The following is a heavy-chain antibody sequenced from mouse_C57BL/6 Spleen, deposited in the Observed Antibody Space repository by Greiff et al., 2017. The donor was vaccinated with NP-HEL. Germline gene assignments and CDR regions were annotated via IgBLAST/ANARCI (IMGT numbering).Heavy chain of an antibody. CDR2: FHPRSGNT. CDR3: ARLGAQRGYFDV. J-gene: IGHJ1*03. Sequence: QVQLQQSGAELARPGASVKLSCKASGYTFSRHGISWVKQRTGQGLVWIGEFHPRSGNTYYNEKFKGKATLTADKSSSTAYMVLRSLTSEDSAVFFCARLGAQRGYFDVWGTGTTVTVSS. CDR1: GYTFSRHG. V-gene: IGHV1-81*01.